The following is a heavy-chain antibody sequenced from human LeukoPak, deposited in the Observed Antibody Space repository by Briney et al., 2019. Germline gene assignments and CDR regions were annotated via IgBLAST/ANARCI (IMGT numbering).Heavy chain of an antibody. CDR1: GFTFSSYG. CDR2: TRYDGSDK. V-gene: IGHV3-30*02. D-gene: IGHD5-18*01. CDR3: AKDRHVWGYSYGQTFDS. J-gene: IGHJ4*02. Sequence: GGSLRLSCAASGFTFSSYGMHWVRQAPGRGLEWVAFTRYDGSDKYYVDSVKGRFTISRDNSKNTLYLQMNSLRAEDTAMYFCAKDRHVWGYSYGQTFDSWGQGTLVIVSS.